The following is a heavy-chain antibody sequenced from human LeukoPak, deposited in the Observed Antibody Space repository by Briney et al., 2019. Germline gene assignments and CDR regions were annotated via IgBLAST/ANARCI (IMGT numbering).Heavy chain of an antibody. CDR1: GFTFSSYW. J-gene: IGHJ4*02. CDR2: IKQDGSEK. CDR3: ARVIPPQYYYDSSGYYLTDAFDY. Sequence: HPGGSLRLSCAASGFTFSSYWMSWVRQAPGKGLEWVANIKQDGSEKYYVDSVKGRFTISRDNAKNSLYLQMNSLRAEDTAVYYCARVIPPQYYYDSSGYYLTDAFDYWGQGTLVTVSS. V-gene: IGHV3-7*01. D-gene: IGHD3-22*01.